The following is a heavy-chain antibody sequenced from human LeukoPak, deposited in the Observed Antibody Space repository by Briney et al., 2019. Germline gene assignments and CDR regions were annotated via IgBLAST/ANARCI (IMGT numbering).Heavy chain of an antibody. CDR2: IRYDGSNK. CDR3: AKLSIEGYGDYLFYYYYYMDV. V-gene: IGHV3-30*02. J-gene: IGHJ6*03. Sequence: PGGSLRLSCAASGFTFSSYGMHWVRQAPGKGLEWVAFIRYDGSNKYYADSVKGRFTISRDNSKNTLYLQMNSLRAEDTAVYYCAKLSIEGYGDYLFYYYYYMDVWGKGTTVTISS. CDR1: GFTFSSYG. D-gene: IGHD4-17*01.